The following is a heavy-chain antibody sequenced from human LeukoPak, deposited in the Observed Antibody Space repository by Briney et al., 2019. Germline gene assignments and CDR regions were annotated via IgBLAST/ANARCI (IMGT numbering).Heavy chain of an antibody. CDR3: ARESGPTVSRFYDY. CDR2: TRNKANSYTT. V-gene: IGHV3-72*01. D-gene: IGHD4-17*01. J-gene: IGHJ4*02. Sequence: GGSLRLSCAASGFTFSNYAMSWVRQAPGKGLEWVGRTRNKANSYTTEYAASVKGRFTISRDDSKNSLYLQMNSLKTEDTAVYYCARESGPTVSRFYDYWGQGTLVTVSS. CDR1: GFTFSNYA.